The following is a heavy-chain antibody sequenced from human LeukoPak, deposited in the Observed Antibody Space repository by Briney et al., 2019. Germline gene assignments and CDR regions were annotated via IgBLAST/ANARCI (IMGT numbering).Heavy chain of an antibody. V-gene: IGHV4-59*01. CDR1: GGSMSSYY. J-gene: IGHJ4*02. Sequence: PSETLSLTCTVSGGSMSSYYWSWIRQPPGKGVEWIGYIYYSGSTNYNPSLNSRVTISVDTSKNQFSLKLTSVTAADTAVYYCARDRWRLQPDYWGQGILVTVSS. CDR3: ARDRWRLQPDY. CDR2: IYYSGST. D-gene: IGHD5-24*01.